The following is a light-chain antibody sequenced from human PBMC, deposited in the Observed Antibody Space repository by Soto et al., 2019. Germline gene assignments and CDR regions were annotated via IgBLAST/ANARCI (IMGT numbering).Light chain of an antibody. Sequence: EIVLTQSPGTLSLSPGERATLSCRASQGVSSSYLAWYQQKPGQAPRRLIYGASSRATGIPDRFSGSGSGTDFTLTISSLEPEDFAVYYCQQRSNWPPWTFGQGTKVDIK. CDR2: GAS. V-gene: IGKV3D-20*02. J-gene: IGKJ1*01. CDR3: QQRSNWPPWT. CDR1: QGVSSSY.